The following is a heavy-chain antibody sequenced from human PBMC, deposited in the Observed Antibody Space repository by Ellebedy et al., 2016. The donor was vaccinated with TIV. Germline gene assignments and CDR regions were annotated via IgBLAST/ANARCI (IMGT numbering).Heavy chain of an antibody. CDR3: AKGPWGVPTDPGMDV. J-gene: IGHJ6*02. V-gene: IGHV3-48*01. CDR2: ISSSSSTT. D-gene: IGHD3-10*01. Sequence: PGGSLRLSCAASGFTFSSYSMNWVRQAPGKGLEWVSYISSSSSTTYYPDSVKGRFTISRDNSKNTLYLQMNSLRADDTAVYYCAKGPWGVPTDPGMDVWGQGTTVTVSS. CDR1: GFTFSSYS.